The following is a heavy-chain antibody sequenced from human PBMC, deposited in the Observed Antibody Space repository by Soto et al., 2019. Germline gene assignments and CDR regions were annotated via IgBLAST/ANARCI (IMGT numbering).Heavy chain of an antibody. CDR3: ARSSMHSWTDWFDP. Sequence: QVQLVQSGAEVKKPGASVKVSCKTSGFTFTKYGISWVRQAPGQGLEWMGWISVYNNNTKYAQKFQGRVAMTTDTSTSTASMELRTLRSDDTAVYYCARSSMHSWTDWFDPWGQGTLVTVFS. V-gene: IGHV1-18*01. CDR1: GFTFTKYG. J-gene: IGHJ5*02. CDR2: ISVYNNNT. D-gene: IGHD2-2*01.